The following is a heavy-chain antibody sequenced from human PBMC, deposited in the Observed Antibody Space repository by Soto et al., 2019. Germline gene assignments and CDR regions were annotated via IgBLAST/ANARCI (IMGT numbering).Heavy chain of an antibody. CDR2: ISANSGTT. D-gene: IGHD6-13*01. CDR3: AKASSISWGVFDY. CDR1: GFTFSSNA. J-gene: IGHJ4*02. V-gene: IGHV3-23*01. Sequence: EVQLLESGGGLVQPGGYLRLSCAASGFTFSSNAMTWVRQAPGKGLEWVSFISANSGTTYFADSVKGRFTISKDNTKSTQYLQMNSLRAEDAAVYFCAKASSISWGVFDYWGQGTLNTVTS.